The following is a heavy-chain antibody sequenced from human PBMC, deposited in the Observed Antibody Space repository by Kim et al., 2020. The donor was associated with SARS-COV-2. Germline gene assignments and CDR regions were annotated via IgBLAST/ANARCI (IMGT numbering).Heavy chain of an antibody. Sequence: GGSLRLSCAASGFTFSTYGMHWVRQAPDKGLEWVAVIWFDGNNKEYADSVKGRFTISRDNSKNTLYLQLNSLRAEDTAVYYCARDCNGGPGLDYWGQGTLVTVSS. J-gene: IGHJ4*02. CDR1: GFTFSTYG. CDR2: IWFDGNNK. CDR3: ARDCNGGPGLDY. V-gene: IGHV3-33*01. D-gene: IGHD2-8*01.